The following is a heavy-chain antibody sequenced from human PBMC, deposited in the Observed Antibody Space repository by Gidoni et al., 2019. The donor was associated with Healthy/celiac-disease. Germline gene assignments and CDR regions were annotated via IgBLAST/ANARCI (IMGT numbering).Heavy chain of an antibody. CDR2: IYYSGST. V-gene: IGHV4-39*07. J-gene: IGHJ4*02. CDR1: AGSISRSSYY. D-gene: IGHD2-8*02. CDR3: ARVLGRYYFDY. Sequence: QLQLQESVPGLVKPSETLSPTCTVSAGSISRSSYYWGWIRQPPGKGLEWYGSIYYSGSTYYNPSLKSRVTISVDTSKNQFSLKLSSVTAADTAVYYCARVLGRYYFDYWGQGTLVTVSS.